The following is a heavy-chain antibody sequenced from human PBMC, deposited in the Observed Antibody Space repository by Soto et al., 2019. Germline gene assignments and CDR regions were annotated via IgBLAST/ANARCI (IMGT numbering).Heavy chain of an antibody. Sequence: PGGSLRLSCAASGFTFSSYAMHWVRQAPGKGLEWVAVISYDGSNKYYADSVKGRFTISRDNSKNTLYLQMNSLRAEDTAVYYCARDRTHYDFWSGPFDYWGQGTLVTVSS. CDR2: ISYDGSNK. CDR3: ARDRTHYDFWSGPFDY. D-gene: IGHD3-3*01. J-gene: IGHJ4*02. V-gene: IGHV3-30-3*01. CDR1: GFTFSSYA.